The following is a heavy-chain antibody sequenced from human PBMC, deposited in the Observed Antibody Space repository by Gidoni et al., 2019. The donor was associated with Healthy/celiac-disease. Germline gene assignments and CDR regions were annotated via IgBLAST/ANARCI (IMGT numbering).Heavy chain of an antibody. J-gene: IGHJ4*02. CDR2: IYYSGST. D-gene: IGHD3-22*01. CDR1: GGPIRSRSYY. Sequence: LPLQESGPGLVKPSETLSRPCTVSGGPIRSRSYYWGWIRQPPGKGLEWIGSIYYSGSTYYNPSLKSRVTISVDTSKNQFSLKLSSVTAADTAVYYCARHYYYDSSGPIDYWGQGTLVTVSS. V-gene: IGHV4-39*01. CDR3: ARHYYYDSSGPIDY.